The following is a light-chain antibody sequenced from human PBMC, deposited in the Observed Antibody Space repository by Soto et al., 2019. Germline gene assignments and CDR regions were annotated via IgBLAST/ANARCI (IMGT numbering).Light chain of an antibody. CDR1: QSVSSN. V-gene: IGKV3-15*01. CDR2: GAS. J-gene: IGKJ1*01. CDR3: QHYNNWPRT. Sequence: EIVMTQSPATLSVSPGERATLSCRASQSVSSNLAWYQQKPGQPPRLLIYGASTRATGIPARFSGSRSGTEFTLTISSLQSEDFAVYYCQHYNNWPRTFGQGTKVEIK.